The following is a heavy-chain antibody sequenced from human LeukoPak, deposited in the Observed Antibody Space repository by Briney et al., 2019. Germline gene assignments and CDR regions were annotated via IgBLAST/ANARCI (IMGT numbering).Heavy chain of an antibody. D-gene: IGHD2-15*01. CDR3: ARGPEVRCSGGSCYSTPESDCMDV. CDR2: IIPIFGTA. Sequence: ASVNVSCKASGGTFSSYAISWVRQAPGQGLECMGGIIPIFGTANYAQKFQCRVTITADESTSTAYMELTTLRSEDRAVYYCARGPEVRCSGGSCYSTPESDCMDVWGKGTTVTVSS. J-gene: IGHJ6*04. V-gene: IGHV1-69*13. CDR1: GGTFSSYA.